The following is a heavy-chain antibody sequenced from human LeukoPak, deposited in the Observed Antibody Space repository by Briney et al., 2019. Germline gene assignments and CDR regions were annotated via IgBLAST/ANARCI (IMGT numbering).Heavy chain of an antibody. V-gene: IGHV3-53*01. Sequence: PGGSLRLSCAASGFAVSSNYMSWVRQAPGKGLEWVSVIYSGGSTYYADSVKGRFTISRGNSKNTLYLQMNSLRAEDTAVYYCAREGLGKYYFDYWGQGTLVTVSS. J-gene: IGHJ4*02. CDR2: IYSGGST. CDR3: AREGLGKYYFDY. D-gene: IGHD7-27*01. CDR1: GFAVSSNY.